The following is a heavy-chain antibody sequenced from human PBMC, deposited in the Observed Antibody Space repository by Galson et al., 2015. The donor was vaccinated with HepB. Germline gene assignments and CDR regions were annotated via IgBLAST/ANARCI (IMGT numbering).Heavy chain of an antibody. J-gene: IGHJ4*02. D-gene: IGHD3-16*01. CDR2: IYYSGST. CDR1: GGSISSYY. Sequence: SETLSLTCTVSGGSISSYYWSWIRQPPGKGLEWIGYIYYSGSTNYNPSLKSRVTISVDTSKNQFSLKLSSVTAADTAVYYCARAEIDYVLYYWGQGTLVTVSS. CDR3: ARAEIDYVLYY. V-gene: IGHV4-59*01.